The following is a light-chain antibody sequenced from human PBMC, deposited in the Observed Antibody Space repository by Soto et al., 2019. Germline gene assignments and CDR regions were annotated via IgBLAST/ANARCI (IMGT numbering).Light chain of an antibody. CDR1: ETVGSSH. Sequence: EIVLTQSPGTLSLSPGERATLSCRASETVGSSHLAWYQQKRGQPPRLLIYGASSRATAIPDRFSGSGSGTDFTLTITRLEPEVFAVDYCQQYGTSLLTLGGVPKVDIK. V-gene: IGKV3-20*01. CDR2: GAS. CDR3: QQYGTSLLT. J-gene: IGKJ4*01.